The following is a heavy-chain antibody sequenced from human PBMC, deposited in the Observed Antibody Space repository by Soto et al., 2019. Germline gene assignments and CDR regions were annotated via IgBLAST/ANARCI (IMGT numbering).Heavy chain of an antibody. CDR1: GGTFSSYA. D-gene: IGHD5-18*01. V-gene: IGHV1-69*13. CDR3: ARVVDAAMVTPGCYYYGMDV. J-gene: IGHJ6*02. Sequence: ASVKVSCKASGGTFSSYAISWVRQAPGQGLEWMGGIIPIFGTANYAQKFQGRVTITADESTSTAYMELSSLRSEDTAVYYCARVVDAAMVTPGCYYYGMDVWGQGTTVTVSS. CDR2: IIPIFGTA.